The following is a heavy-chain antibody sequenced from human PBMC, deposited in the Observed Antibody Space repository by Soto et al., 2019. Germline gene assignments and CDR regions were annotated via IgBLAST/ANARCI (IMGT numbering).Heavy chain of an antibody. CDR1: GGSISSGGYY. CDR2: IDYSGST. Sequence: QVQLQESGPGLVKPSQTLSLTCTVSGGSISSGGYYWSWIRQHPGKCLEWIGYIDYSGSTYYNPSIKSRVTISVDTSKNQFSLKRSSVTAADTAVYYCARGAHCSGGSCYSFLVGFDPWGQGTLVTVSS. D-gene: IGHD2-15*01. CDR3: ARGAHCSGGSCYSFLVGFDP. V-gene: IGHV4-31*03. J-gene: IGHJ5*02.